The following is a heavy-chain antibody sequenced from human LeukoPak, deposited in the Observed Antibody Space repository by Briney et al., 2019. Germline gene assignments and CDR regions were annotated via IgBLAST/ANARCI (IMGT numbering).Heavy chain of an antibody. J-gene: IGHJ6*03. CDR3: ARGGQNYYYYMDL. CDR1: GYTFTSYG. V-gene: IGHV1-18*01. Sequence: ASVKVSCKASGYTFTSYGIRWVRQAPGQSLEWIGWISGHNGNTNYAQKLQGRVTMTTDTSTSTAYMELRSLRSDDTAVYYCARGGQNYYYYMDLWGKGTTVIVSS. D-gene: IGHD6-25*01. CDR2: ISGHNGNT.